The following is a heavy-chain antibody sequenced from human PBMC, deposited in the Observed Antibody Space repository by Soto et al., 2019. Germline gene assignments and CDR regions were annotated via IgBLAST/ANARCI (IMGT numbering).Heavy chain of an antibody. CDR3: ARGGPYSSSWYNYYYGMDV. Sequence: SETLSLTCTVSGGSISSYYWSWIRQPPGEGLEWIGYIYYSGSTNYNPSLKSRVTISVDTSKNQFSLKLSSVTAADTAVYYCARGGPYSSSWYNYYYGMDVWGQGTTVTVSS. CDR1: GGSISSYY. D-gene: IGHD6-13*01. V-gene: IGHV4-59*01. J-gene: IGHJ6*02. CDR2: IYYSGST.